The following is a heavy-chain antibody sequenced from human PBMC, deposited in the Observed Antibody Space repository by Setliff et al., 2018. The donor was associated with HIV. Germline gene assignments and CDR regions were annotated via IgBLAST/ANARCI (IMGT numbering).Heavy chain of an antibody. D-gene: IGHD3-3*01. Sequence: PSETPSLTCIVPGDSIISGSYYWAWIRQPPGKGLEWIGTIYNGGASHYNPSLKSRVIIFLDPSKNQFSLELTSVTAADTAVYYCAREAPSEPTRYYNFWSGYPDWFDPWGPGTLVTVSS. CDR2: IYNGGAS. J-gene: IGHJ5*02. CDR1: GDSIISGSYY. CDR3: AREAPSEPTRYYNFWSGYPDWFDP. V-gene: IGHV4-39*07.